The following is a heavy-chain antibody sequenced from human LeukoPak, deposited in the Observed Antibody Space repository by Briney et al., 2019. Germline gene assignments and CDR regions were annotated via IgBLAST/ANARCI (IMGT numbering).Heavy chain of an antibody. J-gene: IGHJ3*02. D-gene: IGHD1-26*01. CDR2: ISGSGGST. V-gene: IGHV3-23*01. CDR3: AKDSPEYSGSYWDAFDI. CDR1: GFTFSSYA. Sequence: GGSLRLSCAASGFTFSSYAMSWVRQAPGKGLGWVSAISGSGGSTYYADSVKGRFTISRDNSKNTLYLQMNSLRAEDTAVYYCAKDSPEYSGSYWDAFDIWGQGTMVTVSS.